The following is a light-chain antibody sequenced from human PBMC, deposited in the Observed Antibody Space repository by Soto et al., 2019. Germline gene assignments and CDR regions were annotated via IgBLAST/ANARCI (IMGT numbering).Light chain of an antibody. CDR3: QSYGSSLTGSV. J-gene: IGLJ2*01. Sequence: QSVLTQPPSVSGAPGQTVTISCTGSSSNIGAGYDVHWYQQLPGTAPKLLLYGATNRPSGIPDRFSGSKSGTSASLAITWLQAEDEAHYYCQSYGSSLTGSVFGGGTKLTVL. CDR2: GAT. CDR1: SSNIGAGYD. V-gene: IGLV1-40*01.